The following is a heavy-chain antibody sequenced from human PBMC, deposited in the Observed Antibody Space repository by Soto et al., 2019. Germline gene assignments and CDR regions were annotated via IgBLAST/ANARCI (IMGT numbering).Heavy chain of an antibody. CDR3: ARDVVVPAAMVAFDI. CDR1: GYTFTSYG. J-gene: IGHJ3*02. D-gene: IGHD2-2*01. CDR2: ISAYNGNT. V-gene: IGHV1-18*01. Sequence: ASVKVSCKASGYTFTSYGISWVRQAPGQGLEWMGWISAYNGNTNYAQKLQGRVTMTTETSTSTAYMELRSLRSDDTAVYYCARDVVVPAAMVAFDIWGQGTMVTVSS.